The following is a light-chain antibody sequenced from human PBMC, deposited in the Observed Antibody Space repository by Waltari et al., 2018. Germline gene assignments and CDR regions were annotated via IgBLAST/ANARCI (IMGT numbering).Light chain of an antibody. J-gene: IGLJ3*02. Sequence: QPVLTQPPSSSASPGESARLTCTLTSDINVGDFHISWYQQKPGSPPRFPLDYNPASEKAQGSGVPSRLSGSKDASANAGILLTSGLQSGDEADYYCMVWPSNVWGFGGGTKLTVL. CDR3: MVWPSNVWG. CDR1: SDINVGDFH. V-gene: IGLV5-37*01. CDR2: YNPASEK.